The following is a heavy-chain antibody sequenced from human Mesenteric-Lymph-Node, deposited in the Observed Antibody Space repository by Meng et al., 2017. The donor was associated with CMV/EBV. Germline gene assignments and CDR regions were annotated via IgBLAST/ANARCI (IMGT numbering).Heavy chain of an antibody. CDR3: AKTGDSGGDDY. CDR2: AHHSGSA. J-gene: IGHJ4*02. Sequence: LTCVVSGASISNNKWWSWVRQSPGKGLERIGEAHHSGSANYNPSLKSRVTISVDTSKNQFSLNLDSVTVADTAVYYCAKTGDSGGDDYWGQGTLVTVSS. V-gene: IGHV4-4*02. CDR1: GASISNNKW. D-gene: IGHD7-27*01.